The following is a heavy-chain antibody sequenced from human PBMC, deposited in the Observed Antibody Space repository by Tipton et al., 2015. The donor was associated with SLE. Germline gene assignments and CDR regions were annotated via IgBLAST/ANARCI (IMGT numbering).Heavy chain of an antibody. D-gene: IGHD5-12*01. CDR1: GYIFASYD. CDR2: MNPNSGDT. J-gene: IGHJ3*02. CDR3: ARVDSGHYLSGGAIDI. Sequence: QLVQSGAEVKKPGASVKVSCKASGYIFASYDINWMRQATGQGLEWMGWMNPNSGDTYSAQEFQGRVAMTRDASTGTAYMELSGLSPEDSAVYYCARVDSGHYLSGGAIDIWGQGTIVTVSS. V-gene: IGHV1-8*01.